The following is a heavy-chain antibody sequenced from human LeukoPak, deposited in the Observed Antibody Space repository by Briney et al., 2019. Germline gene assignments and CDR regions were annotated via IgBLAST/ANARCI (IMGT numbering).Heavy chain of an antibody. CDR2: IYNSVTP. CDR1: GGSIISYNHY. V-gene: IGHV4-39*01. Sequence: SETLSLTCSVSGGSIISYNHYWGWLRQPPGKGVGWGGIIYNSVTPYYTPSLKSRVTISAQTSNNPFSVRLTSVTAAHTAIYYCVRHFIRSFLGGWFDPWGQGSLVTVSS. J-gene: IGHJ5*02. D-gene: IGHD2-21*01. CDR3: VRHFIRSFLGGWFDP.